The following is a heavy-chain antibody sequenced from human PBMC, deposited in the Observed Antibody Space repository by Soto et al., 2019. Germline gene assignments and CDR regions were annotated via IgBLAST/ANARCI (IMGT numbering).Heavy chain of an antibody. Sequence: GGSLRLSCAASGFTFSSYAMGWVRQVPGKGLEWVSTISDSSGSTYHADSVTGRFTISRDNSKNTLYLQMNSLRAKDTAVYYCAKLQQQLVWGFDYWGQGTQVTVSS. CDR1: GFTFSSYA. CDR2: ISDSSGST. V-gene: IGHV3-23*01. CDR3: AKLQQQLVWGFDY. J-gene: IGHJ4*02. D-gene: IGHD6-13*01.